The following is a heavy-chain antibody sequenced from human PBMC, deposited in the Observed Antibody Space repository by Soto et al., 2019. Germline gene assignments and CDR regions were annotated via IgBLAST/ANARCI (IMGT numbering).Heavy chain of an antibody. CDR1: GGSVSSGSYY. D-gene: IGHD6-6*01. V-gene: IGHV4-61*01. CDR2: IYYSGST. CDR3: ARDLLYRSSDYYYYYGMDV. J-gene: IGHJ6*02. Sequence: QVQLQESGPGLVKPSETLSLTCTVSGGSVSSGSYYWSWIRQPPGKGLEWIGYIYYSGSTNYNPSRKSRVTISVDTSKNQFSLKLSSVTAADTAVYYCARDLLYRSSDYYYYYGMDVWGQGTTVTVSS.